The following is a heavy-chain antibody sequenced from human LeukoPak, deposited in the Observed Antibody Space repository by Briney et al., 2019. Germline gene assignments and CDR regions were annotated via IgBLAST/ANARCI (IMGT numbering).Heavy chain of an antibody. V-gene: IGHV3-30-3*01. J-gene: IGHJ4*02. D-gene: IGHD2-15*01. CDR3: ARDRRYCGGSSCYFDYFFDY. CDR1: GFTFNSYA. CDR2: ISYDGSIN. Sequence: PGGSLRLSCAASGFTFNSYAVHWAPQAPGKGLEWVAVISYDGSINFYAASVKGRFTISRDNSKNTLYLQMNSLRAEDSALYFCARDRRYCGGSSCYFDYFFDYWGQGTLVTVSS.